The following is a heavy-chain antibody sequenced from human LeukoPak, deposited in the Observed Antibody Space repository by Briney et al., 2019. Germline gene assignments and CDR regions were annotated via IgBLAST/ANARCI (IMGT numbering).Heavy chain of an antibody. CDR2: IYHSGST. J-gene: IGHJ6*02. CDR1: GGSISSSNW. CDR3: ARDSGRLAAAGSYYYYYGMDV. D-gene: IGHD6-13*01. V-gene: IGHV4-4*02. Sequence: SETLSLTCAVSGGSISSSNWWSWVRQPPRKGLEWIGEIYHSGSTNYNPSLKSRVTISVGKSKNQFSLKLSSVTAADTAVYYCARDSGRLAAAGSYYYYYGMDVWGQGTTVTVSS.